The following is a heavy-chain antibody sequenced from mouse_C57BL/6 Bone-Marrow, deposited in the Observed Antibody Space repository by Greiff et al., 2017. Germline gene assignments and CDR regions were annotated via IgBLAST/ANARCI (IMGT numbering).Heavy chain of an antibody. V-gene: IGHV1-69*01. Sequence: VQLQQPGAELVMPGASVKLSCKASGYTFTSYWMHWVKQRPGPGLEWIGELDPSDSYTNYNQKFKGKSTLTVDKSSSTAYMQLSSLTSEDSAVYYCARWDAYYFDYGGQGTTLTVSA. CDR2: LDPSDSYT. D-gene: IGHD4-1*01. CDR3: ARWDAYYFDY. J-gene: IGHJ2*01. CDR1: GYTFTSYW.